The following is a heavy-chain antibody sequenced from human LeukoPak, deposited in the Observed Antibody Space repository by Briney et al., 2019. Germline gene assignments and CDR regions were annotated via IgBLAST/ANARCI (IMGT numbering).Heavy chain of an antibody. CDR3: AKDVIIVGANGGAFDI. V-gene: IGHV3-30*02. CDR2: IRYDGSNK. D-gene: IGHD1-26*01. J-gene: IGHJ3*02. CDR1: GFTFSSYG. Sequence: GGSLRLSCAASGFTFSSYGMHWVRQAPCKGLEWVAFIRYDGSNKYYADSVKGRFTISRDNSKNTLYLQMNSLRAEDTAVYYCAKDVIIVGANGGAFDIWGQGTMVTVSS.